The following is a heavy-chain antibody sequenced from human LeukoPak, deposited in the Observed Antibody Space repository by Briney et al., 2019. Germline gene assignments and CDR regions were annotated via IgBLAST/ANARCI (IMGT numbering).Heavy chain of an antibody. D-gene: IGHD2-15*01. V-gene: IGHV4-38-2*01. J-gene: IGHJ5*02. CDR1: GYSISNGYY. CDR2: IYHSGST. Sequence: SETLFLTCAVSGYSISNGYYWSWIRQPPGKGLEWIGSIYHSGSTYYNPSLKSRVTISVDTSKNQFSLKLSSVTAADTAVYYCVRGGPARWFEPWGQGTLVTDSS. CDR3: VRGGPARWFEP.